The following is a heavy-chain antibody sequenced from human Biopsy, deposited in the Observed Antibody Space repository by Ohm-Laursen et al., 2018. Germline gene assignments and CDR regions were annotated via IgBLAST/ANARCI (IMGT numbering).Heavy chain of an antibody. CDR2: IDRSGNT. Sequence: SQTLSLTCVVYGATSSDYYRSWIRQPPGKGLEWLGQIDRSGNTNYNPALKSRLTISANTSKNQFPLKLNSVTAADTAVYFCGNEIYGRDYWGQGALVTVSS. CDR1: GATSSDYY. J-gene: IGHJ4*02. CDR3: GNEIYGRDY. V-gene: IGHV4-34*08. D-gene: IGHD4-17*01.